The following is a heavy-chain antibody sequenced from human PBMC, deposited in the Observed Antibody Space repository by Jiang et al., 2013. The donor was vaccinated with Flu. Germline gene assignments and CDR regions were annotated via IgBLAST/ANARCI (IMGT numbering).Heavy chain of an antibody. Sequence: SWVRQAPGKGLEWVSAISGSGGSHILRRLREGRFTISRDNSKNTLYLQMNSLRAEDTAVYYCAKVMSGSSYYFDYWGQGTLVTVSS. CDR2: ISGSGGSH. CDR3: AKVMSGSSYYFDY. V-gene: IGHV3-23*01. J-gene: IGHJ4*02. D-gene: IGHD1-26*01.